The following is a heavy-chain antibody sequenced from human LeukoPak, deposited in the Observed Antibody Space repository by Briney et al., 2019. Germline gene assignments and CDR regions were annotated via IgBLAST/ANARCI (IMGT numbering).Heavy chain of an antibody. V-gene: IGHV1-46*01. D-gene: IGHD2-21*01. Sequence: ASVKVSCKASGGTFSSYAISWVRQAPGQGLEWMGLINPTGTGTNYAQKFRGRVIMTRDTSTTTVYMELSSLTSEDTAVYYCAREEYGGYFDYWGQGTLVTVSS. CDR3: AREEYGGYFDY. CDR1: GGTFSSYA. CDR2: INPTGTGT. J-gene: IGHJ4*02.